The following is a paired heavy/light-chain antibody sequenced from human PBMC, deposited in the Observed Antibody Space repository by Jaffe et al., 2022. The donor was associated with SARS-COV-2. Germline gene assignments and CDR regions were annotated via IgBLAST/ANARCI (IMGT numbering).Heavy chain of an antibody. CDR3: ARPEGWWDGDFYPYFDY. Sequence: QVHLVQSGAEVKKPGASVKVSCKASGYTFTSSAMHWLRQAPGQSPEWMGWINTGNGKTRYSANFKGRVTFTRDTSASTVDMELSSLTSEDTAVYFCARPEGWWDGDFYPYFDYWGQGTLVTVSS. CDR1: GYTFTSSA. CDR2: INTGNGKT. D-gene: IGHD4-17*01. V-gene: IGHV1-3*04. J-gene: IGHJ4*02.
Light chain of an antibody. CDR1: QNVRDRH. CDR2: STS. J-gene: IGKJ1*01. Sequence: IVLTQSPGTLSLSPGERAALSCRASQNVRDRHIGWYQQKPGQAPKLVIYSTSTRVSGIPDRFSGSGSETDFTFTISRLEPEDFAVYFCQYGDSPEWTFGQGTKVE. CDR3: QYGDSPEWT. V-gene: IGKV3-20*01.